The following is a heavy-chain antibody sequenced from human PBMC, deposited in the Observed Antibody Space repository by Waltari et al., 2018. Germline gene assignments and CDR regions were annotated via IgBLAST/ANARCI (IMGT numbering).Heavy chain of an antibody. CDR2: INPSGGST. J-gene: IGHJ3*02. D-gene: IGHD3-22*01. CDR3: ARAMNYYDSSGYYYALPLDAFDI. CDR1: GYTFTSYY. Sequence: QVQLVQSGAEVKKPGASVKVSCKASGYTFTSYYMHWVRQAPGPGIEWMGIINPSGGSTSYAQKFQGRVTMTRDTSTSTVYMELSSLRSEDTSVYYCARAMNYYDSSGYYYALPLDAFDIWGQGTMVTVSS. V-gene: IGHV1-46*01.